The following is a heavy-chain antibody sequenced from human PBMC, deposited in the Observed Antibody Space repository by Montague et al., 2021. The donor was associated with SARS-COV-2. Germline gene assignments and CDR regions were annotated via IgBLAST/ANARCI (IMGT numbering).Heavy chain of an antibody. CDR3: ARGSTVTHY. J-gene: IGHJ4*02. CDR2: INHSGST. Sequence: SETLSLTCAVYGGSFSGYYWSWIRQPPGKGLEWIGEINHSGSTNYNPSLKSRVTISVDTSKNQFSPKLSSVTAADTAVYYCARGSTVTHYWGQGTLVTVSS. D-gene: IGHD4-17*01. V-gene: IGHV4-34*01. CDR1: GGSFSGYY.